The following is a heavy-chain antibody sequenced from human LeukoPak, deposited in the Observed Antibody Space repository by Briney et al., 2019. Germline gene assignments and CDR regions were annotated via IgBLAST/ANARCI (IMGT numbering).Heavy chain of an antibody. D-gene: IGHD5-18*01. CDR2: IKQDGSVE. J-gene: IGHJ4*02. Sequence: GGSLRLSCAASGFTFENYWMSWVRQAPGKGPEWVANIKQDGSVEHYLDSVKRRFTISRDNAKNSLILQMNSLRAEDTAVYYCARWAEVTDYWGQGTLVTVSS. CDR1: GFTFENYW. CDR3: ARWAEVTDY. V-gene: IGHV3-7*01.